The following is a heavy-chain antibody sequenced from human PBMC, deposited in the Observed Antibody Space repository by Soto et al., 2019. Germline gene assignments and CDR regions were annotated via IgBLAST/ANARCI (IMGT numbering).Heavy chain of an antibody. CDR2: ISSSSSYI. J-gene: IGHJ4*02. CDR1: GFTFSSFS. CDR3: ARGGPGIAVPVDY. V-gene: IGHV3-21*01. D-gene: IGHD6-19*01. Sequence: EVQLVESGGGLVKPGGSLRLSCAASGFTFSSFSMNWVRQAPGKGLEWVSSISSSSSYIYYADSVKGRFTISRDNAKNSLYLQMNSLRAEDTAVYYCARGGPGIAVPVDYWGQGTLVTVSS.